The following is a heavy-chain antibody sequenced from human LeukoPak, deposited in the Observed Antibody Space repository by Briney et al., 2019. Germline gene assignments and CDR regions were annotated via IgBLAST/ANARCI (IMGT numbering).Heavy chain of an antibody. J-gene: IGHJ5*02. Sequence: PGGSLRLSCAASGFTFGDYYMSWIRQARGKGLEWVSYISSSGSTIYYADSVKGRFTISRDNAKNSLYLQMNSLRAEDTAVYYCARDLVRYFDWYNWFDPWGQGTLVTVSS. CDR1: GFTFGDYY. CDR2: ISSSGSTI. D-gene: IGHD3-9*01. CDR3: ARDLVRYFDWYNWFDP. V-gene: IGHV3-11*01.